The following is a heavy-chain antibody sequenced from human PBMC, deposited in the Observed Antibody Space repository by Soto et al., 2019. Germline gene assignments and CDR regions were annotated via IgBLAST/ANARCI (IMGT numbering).Heavy chain of an antibody. J-gene: IGHJ5*02. CDR2: IKTDGSST. CDR3: TREKFDP. CDR1: VFTFSSYW. Sequence: GGSLRLSCAASVFTFSSYWMHWVRQAPGKGLVWVSRIKTDGSSTNYADSVKGRFTISRDNAKNTLYLQMNSLRPEDTAVYYCTREKFDPWGQGTLVTVSS. V-gene: IGHV3-74*01.